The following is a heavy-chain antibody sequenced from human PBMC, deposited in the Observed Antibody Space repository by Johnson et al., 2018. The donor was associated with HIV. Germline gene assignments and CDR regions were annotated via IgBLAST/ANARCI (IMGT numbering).Heavy chain of an antibody. Sequence: QVQLVESGGGVVHPGGSLRLSCAASGFTFSSYAMHWVRQAPGKGLEWVAVISYDGSNKYCADSVKGRFTISRDNSKNTLYLQMNSLRAEDTAVYYCARGRSLRSVAGDDAFDIWGQGTMVTVSS. J-gene: IGHJ3*02. CDR3: ARGRSLRSVAGDDAFDI. CDR2: ISYDGSNK. V-gene: IGHV3-30-3*01. D-gene: IGHD6-19*01. CDR1: GFTFSSYA.